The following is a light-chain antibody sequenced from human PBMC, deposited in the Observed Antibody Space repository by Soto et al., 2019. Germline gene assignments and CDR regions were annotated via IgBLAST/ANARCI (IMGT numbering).Light chain of an antibody. CDR1: SSGVGFYNH. CDR2: EVN. Sequence: QSVLSQPASVSGSPGQSITIACTGTSSGVGFYNHVSWYQQQPGKAPKLLIYEVNNRPSGVSHRFSGSKSCNTASLTISGLQAEDEADYYCSSFASTHTYVFGTRTKVTVL. J-gene: IGLJ1*01. CDR3: SSFASTHTYV. V-gene: IGLV2-14*01.